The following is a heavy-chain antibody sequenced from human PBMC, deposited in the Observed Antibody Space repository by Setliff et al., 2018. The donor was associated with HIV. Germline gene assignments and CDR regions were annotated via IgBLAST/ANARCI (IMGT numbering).Heavy chain of an antibody. CDR1: GYTFTAYY. V-gene: IGHV1-2*06. Sequence: ASVKVSCKASGYTFTAYYMHWVRQAPGQGLEWMGRINPNSGGTNYAQKFQGRVTMTRDTSISTAYMELSRLRPDDTAVYYCASKVYCTNGVCLDAFDIWGQGTMVTVSS. D-gene: IGHD2-8*01. J-gene: IGHJ3*02. CDR2: INPNSGGT. CDR3: ASKVYCTNGVCLDAFDI.